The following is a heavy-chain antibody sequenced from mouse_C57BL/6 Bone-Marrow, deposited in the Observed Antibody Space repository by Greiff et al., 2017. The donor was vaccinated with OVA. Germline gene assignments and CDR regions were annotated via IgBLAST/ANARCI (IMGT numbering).Heavy chain of an antibody. Sequence: QVQLQQPGAELVKPGASVKMSCKASGYTFTSYWITWVKQRPGQGLEWIGDIYPGSGSTNYNEKFKSKATLTVDTSSSTAYMQLSSLTSEDSAVYYCARWGTTVVGEKGYYFDYWGQGTTLTVSS. V-gene: IGHV1-55*01. CDR3: ARWGTTVVGEKGYYFDY. D-gene: IGHD1-1*01. J-gene: IGHJ2*01. CDR2: IYPGSGST. CDR1: GYTFTSYW.